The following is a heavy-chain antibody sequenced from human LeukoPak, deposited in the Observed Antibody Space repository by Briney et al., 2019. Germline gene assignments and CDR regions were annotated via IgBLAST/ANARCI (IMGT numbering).Heavy chain of an antibody. D-gene: IGHD6-13*01. Sequence: PGGSLRLSCVGSGFTFSDYWMSWVRQAPGKGLEWVANIKSDESERFFLDSVKGRFTISRDNAKNSVYLQMSSLRAEDTGVYYCATTLNIATPGHLWGQGALVIVSS. J-gene: IGHJ4*02. CDR1: GFTFSDYW. CDR2: IKSDESER. CDR3: ATTLNIATPGHL. V-gene: IGHV3-7*01.